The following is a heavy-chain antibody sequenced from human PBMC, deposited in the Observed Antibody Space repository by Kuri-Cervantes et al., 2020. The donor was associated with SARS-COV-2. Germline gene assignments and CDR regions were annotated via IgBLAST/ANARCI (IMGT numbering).Heavy chain of an antibody. V-gene: IGHV3-74*01. D-gene: IGHD4-17*01. CDR1: GFTFSGHW. CDR2: INPDGSYT. J-gene: IGHJ6*02. CDR3: ATRTVTYYYGMDV. Sequence: GESLKISCAASGFTFSGHWIHWVRQAPGKGLVWVSRINPDGSYTNNADSVKGRFTLSRDNAKNMLFLQMNSLRAEDTAVYYCATRTVTYYYGMDVWGQGTTVTVSS.